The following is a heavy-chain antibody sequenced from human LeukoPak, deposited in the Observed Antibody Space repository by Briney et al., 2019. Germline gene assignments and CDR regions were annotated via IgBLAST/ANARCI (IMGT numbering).Heavy chain of an antibody. CDR3: AKAGGSCLFRTYYLDY. D-gene: IGHD6-19*01. J-gene: IGHJ4*02. Sequence: GRSLRLSCAASGFTFSSYGMHWVRQAPGKGLEWVAVIWYDGSNKYYADSVKGRFTISRDNSKNTLYLQMNSLRAEDTAVYYFAKAGGSCLFRTYYLDYWGQGTLVTVSS. CDR1: GFTFSSYG. V-gene: IGHV3-33*06. CDR2: IWYDGSNK.